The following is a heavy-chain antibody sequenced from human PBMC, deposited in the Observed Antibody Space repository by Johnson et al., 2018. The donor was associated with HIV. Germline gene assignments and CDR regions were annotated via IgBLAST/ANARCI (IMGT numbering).Heavy chain of an antibody. CDR2: INWNGGST. CDR3: ARDATPWGGDYVGYAFDL. D-gene: IGHD4-17*01. Sequence: VQLVESGGGLVQPGGSLRLSCAASGFTFSNYAMHWVRQAPGKGLEWVSGINWNGGSTGYADSVKGRFTISRDNAKNSLYLRMNSLRAEDSAIYYCARDATPWGGDYVGYAFDLWGQGTVVTVSS. CDR1: GFTFSNYA. V-gene: IGHV3-20*04. J-gene: IGHJ3*01.